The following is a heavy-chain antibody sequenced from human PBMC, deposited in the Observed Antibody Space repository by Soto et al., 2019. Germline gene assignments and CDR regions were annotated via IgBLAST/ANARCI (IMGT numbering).Heavy chain of an antibody. CDR2: IIPIFGTA. CDR1: GGTFSSYA. CDR3: AREGCSSTSCYLPGYYYYGMDV. V-gene: IGHV1-69*13. J-gene: IGHJ6*02. D-gene: IGHD2-2*01. Sequence: GASVKVSCKASGGTFSSYAISWVRQAPGQGLEWMGGIIPIFGTANYAQKFQGRVTITADESTSTAYMELSSLRSEDTAVYYCAREGCSSTSCYLPGYYYYGMDVWGQGTTVTVSS.